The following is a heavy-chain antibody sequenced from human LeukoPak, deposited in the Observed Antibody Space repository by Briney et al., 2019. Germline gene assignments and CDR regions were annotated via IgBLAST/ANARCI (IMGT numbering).Heavy chain of an antibody. J-gene: IGHJ4*02. CDR3: AKDIEVRGVAIDY. D-gene: IGHD3-10*01. V-gene: IGHV3-9*01. CDR1: GFTFDDYA. CDR2: INWNSGSI. Sequence: GRSLRLSYAASGFTFDDYAIHWVRQAPGKGLEWVSGINWNSGSIDYADSVKGRFTISRDNAKNSLYLQMNSLRAEDTALYYCAKDIEVRGVAIDYWGQGTLVTVSS.